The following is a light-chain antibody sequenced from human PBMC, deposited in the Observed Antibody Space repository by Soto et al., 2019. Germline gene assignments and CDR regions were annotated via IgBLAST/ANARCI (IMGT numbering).Light chain of an antibody. V-gene: IGKV1-39*01. CDR3: QQSYSTPQT. CDR2: AAS. Sequence: DIQMTQSPSSLSASVGDRVTITCLASQSISSYFNWYQQKPGKAPKLLIYAASSLQSGVPSRFSGSGSGTDFTLTISSLQPEDFATYYCQQSYSTPQTFGQGTKVDIK. J-gene: IGKJ1*01. CDR1: QSISSY.